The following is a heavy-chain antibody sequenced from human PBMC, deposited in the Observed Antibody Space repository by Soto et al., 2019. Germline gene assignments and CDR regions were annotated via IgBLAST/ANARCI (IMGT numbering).Heavy chain of an antibody. CDR1: GFTFSSYG. D-gene: IGHD4-17*01. CDR3: AKDGSVTTRGDFDY. CDR2: ISYDGSNK. V-gene: IGHV3-30*18. Sequence: QVQLVESGGGVVQPGRSLRLSCAASGFTFSSYGMHWVRQAPGKGLEWVAVISYDGSNKYYADSVKGRFTISRDNSKNTLYLQMNSLRAEDTAVYYCAKDGSVTTRGDFDYWGQGTLVTVSS. J-gene: IGHJ4*02.